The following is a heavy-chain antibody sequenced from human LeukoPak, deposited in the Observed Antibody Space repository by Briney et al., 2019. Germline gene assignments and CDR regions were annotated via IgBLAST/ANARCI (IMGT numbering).Heavy chain of an antibody. D-gene: IGHD3-22*01. CDR3: ARVTSYYYNTSGDYYFDY. CDR2: IIQDGSAK. J-gene: IGHJ4*02. Sequence: PEGSLRLSCVASGFTFNNYRMSWVRQAPGKGLVWVANIIQDGSAKNYVDSVKGRFTISRDNAKNSLYLQMNSLGAEDTAVYYCARVTSYYYNTSGDYYFDYWGQGTLVTVSS. CDR1: GFTFNNYR. V-gene: IGHV3-7*04.